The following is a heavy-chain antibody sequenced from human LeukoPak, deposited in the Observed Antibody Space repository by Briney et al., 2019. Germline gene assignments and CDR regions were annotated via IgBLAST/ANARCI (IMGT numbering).Heavy chain of an antibody. Sequence: ASVNVSCKASGYTFTSYGISWVRQAPGQGLEWMGWISAYNGNTNYAQKLQGRVTMTTETSTSTAYMELRSLRSDDPGVYYCARDRRIVGVITYYYMDVWGQRTMVTVSS. D-gene: IGHD3-22*01. CDR1: GYTFTSYG. CDR3: ARDRRIVGVITYYYMDV. CDR2: ISAYNGNT. V-gene: IGHV1-18*01. J-gene: IGHJ6*03.